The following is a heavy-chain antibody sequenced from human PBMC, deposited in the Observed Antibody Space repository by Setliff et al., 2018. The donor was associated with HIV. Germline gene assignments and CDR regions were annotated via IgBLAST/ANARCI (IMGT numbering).Heavy chain of an antibody. J-gene: IGHJ4*02. CDR1: GYTFSNYG. CDR3: ALPVLGGYSYGYFDY. CDR2: IIPIFGTA. V-gene: IGHV1-69*13. Sequence: GASVKVSCKTSGYTFSNYGLNWVRQAPGQGLEWMGGIIPIFGTANYAQKFQGRVTITADESTSTAYMELSSLRSEDTAVYYCALPVLGGYSYGYFDYWGQGTLVTVSS. D-gene: IGHD5-18*01.